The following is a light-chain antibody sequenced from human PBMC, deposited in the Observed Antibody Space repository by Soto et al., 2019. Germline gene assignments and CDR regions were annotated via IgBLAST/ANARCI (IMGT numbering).Light chain of an antibody. CDR2: AAS. V-gene: IGKV1-27*01. CDR1: QDIANF. CDR3: QKYNSPPRT. Sequence: DIQMTQSPSSLSASVGDRVSITCRASQDIANFLARYQQKPGKVPTLLIYAASILQSGVPSRFSGTASGTDFTLTISSLQPEDVATYYCQKYNSPPRTFGQGTKVEI. J-gene: IGKJ1*01.